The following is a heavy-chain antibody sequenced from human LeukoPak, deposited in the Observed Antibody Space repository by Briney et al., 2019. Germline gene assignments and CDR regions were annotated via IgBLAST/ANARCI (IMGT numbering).Heavy chain of an antibody. V-gene: IGHV4-34*01. Sequence: SETLSLTCAVYGGSFSAYYWSWIRQPPGKGLEWIGEINHSGSTNYNPSLKSRVTISVDTSKNQFSLRLSSVTAADTAVYYCARADWDTAMIDYWGREPWSPSPQ. CDR2: INHSGST. CDR1: GGSFSAYY. CDR3: ARADWDTAMIDY. J-gene: IGHJ4*02. D-gene: IGHD5-18*01.